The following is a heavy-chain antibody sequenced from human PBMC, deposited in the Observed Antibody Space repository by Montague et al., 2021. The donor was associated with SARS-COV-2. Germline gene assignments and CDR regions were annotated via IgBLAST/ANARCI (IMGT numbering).Heavy chain of an antibody. Sequence: SLRLSCAASGFTVSSSYISWVRQAPGKGLEWVSVLYIGGASFYGDSVRGRFTISRDNSKNTLYLQMNTLRAEDTAMYYCARAPHPPGNGYGTHFDYWGPGTLVTVSS. CDR1: GFTVSSSY. CDR2: LYIGGAS. D-gene: IGHD5-18*01. J-gene: IGHJ4*02. V-gene: IGHV3-53*01. CDR3: ARAPHPPGNGYGTHFDY.